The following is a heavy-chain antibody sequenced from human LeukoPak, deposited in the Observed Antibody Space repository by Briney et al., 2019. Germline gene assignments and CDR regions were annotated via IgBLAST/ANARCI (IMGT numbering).Heavy chain of an antibody. Sequence: SETLSLTCTGSGGSISSYYWSWIRQPPGKGLEWIGYIYYSGSTNYNPSLKSRVTISVDTSKNQFSLKLSSVTAADTAVYYCARAYSSSRYEGRWFDPWGQGTLVTVSS. CDR3: ARAYSSSRYEGRWFDP. J-gene: IGHJ5*02. D-gene: IGHD6-13*01. CDR1: GGSISSYY. V-gene: IGHV4-59*01. CDR2: IYYSGST.